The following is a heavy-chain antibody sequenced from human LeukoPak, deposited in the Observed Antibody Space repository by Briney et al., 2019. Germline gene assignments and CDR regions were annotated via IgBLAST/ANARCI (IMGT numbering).Heavy chain of an antibody. J-gene: IGHJ4*02. CDR1: GFTFSSYG. CDR3: AKVKVGPMVRGVIFDY. D-gene: IGHD3-10*01. V-gene: IGHV3-30*02. CDR2: IRYDGSNK. Sequence: PGGSLRLSCAASGFTFSSYGMHWVRQAPVKGPEWVAFIRYDGSNKYYADSVKGRFTISRDNSKNTLYLQMNSLRAEDTAVYYCAKVKVGPMVRGVIFDYWGQGTLVTVSS.